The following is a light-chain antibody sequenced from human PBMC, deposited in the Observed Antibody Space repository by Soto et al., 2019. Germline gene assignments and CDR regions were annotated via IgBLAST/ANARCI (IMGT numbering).Light chain of an antibody. J-gene: IGLJ1*01. Sequence: QSALTQPASVSGSPGQSISISCTGTSSDVGAYNFVSWYQQHPDKAPKLVIFDVNNRPSGVSNRFSGSKSGNTASLTISGLRAEDEADYYCTSYTSISTYVFGTGNKVTVL. CDR2: DVN. CDR3: TSYTSISTYV. V-gene: IGLV2-14*01. CDR1: SSDVGAYNF.